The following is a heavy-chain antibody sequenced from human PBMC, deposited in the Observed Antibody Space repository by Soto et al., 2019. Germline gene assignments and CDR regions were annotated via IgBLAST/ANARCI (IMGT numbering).Heavy chain of an antibody. V-gene: IGHV1-3*01. D-gene: IGHD4-17*01. CDR2: INAGSGYT. CDR3: ASGLPGYGDH. CDR1: GYSFTSYA. J-gene: IGHJ4*02. Sequence: QVQLVQSGAEVKKPGASVKVSCKASGYSFTSYAMHWVRQAPGQSLEWLGWINAGSGYTTYSQKLQGRVTLTRDTSATTAYMELRSLRSEDTAVYYCASGLPGYGDHWGQGTLVTVSS.